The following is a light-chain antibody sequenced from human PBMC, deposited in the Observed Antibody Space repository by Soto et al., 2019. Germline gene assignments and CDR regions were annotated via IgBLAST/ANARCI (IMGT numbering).Light chain of an antibody. CDR2: EVS. CDR3: SSYAGSNNWV. V-gene: IGLV2-8*01. J-gene: IGLJ3*02. CDR1: SSDVGDYNY. Sequence: QSALTQPPSASGSPGQSVTISCTGTSSDVGDYNYVSWYQQHPGKAPKLMIYEVSKRPSGVPDRFSGSKSGNTASLTVSGLQAEDEADYYCSSYAGSNNWVFGVGTKVTVL.